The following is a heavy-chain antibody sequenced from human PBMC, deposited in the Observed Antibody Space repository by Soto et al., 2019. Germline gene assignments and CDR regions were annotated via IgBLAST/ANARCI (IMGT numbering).Heavy chain of an antibody. CDR1: GFTFSTYG. CDR3: ANAHSSGWFYFAS. V-gene: IGHV3-30*18. J-gene: IGHJ4*02. D-gene: IGHD6-19*01. CDR2: ISYDGSNK. Sequence: QVQLVESGGGVVQPGRSLRLSCAASGFTFSTYGMHWVRQAPGKGLEWVAVISYDGSNKYYADSVKGRFTISRDNSKSTLYLQMNSLTTEDTAVYYCANAHSSGWFYFASWGQGTLVTVSS.